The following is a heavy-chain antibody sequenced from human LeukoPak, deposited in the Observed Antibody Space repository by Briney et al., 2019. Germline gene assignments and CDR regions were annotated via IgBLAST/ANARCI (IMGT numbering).Heavy chain of an antibody. J-gene: IGHJ5*02. CDR3: ARGPRQDWFDP. CDR1: GDSISSSSYY. V-gene: IGHV4-61*05. Sequence: SETLSLTCTVSGDSISSSSYYWSWIRQPPGKGLECIGYIYYTGITNYNPSLRSRVTISVDTSKNQFSLKLSSVTAADTAVYYCARGPRQDWFDPWGQGTLVTVSS. CDR2: IYYTGIT.